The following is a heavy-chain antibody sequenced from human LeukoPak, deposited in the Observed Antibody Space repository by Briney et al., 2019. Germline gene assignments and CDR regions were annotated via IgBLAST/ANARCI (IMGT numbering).Heavy chain of an antibody. J-gene: IGHJ4*02. V-gene: IGHV6-1*01. Sequence: SQTLSLTCAISGDSVSSRSAAWNWIRQSPSRGLEWLGRTYYRSKWYNDYAVSVRSRITVNPDTSKNQFSLQLNSVTPEDTAVYYCAREDYSGNSGTYFDYWGQGTLVTGSS. CDR1: GDSVSSRSAA. CDR2: TYYRSKWYN. D-gene: IGHD4-23*01. CDR3: AREDYSGNSGTYFDY.